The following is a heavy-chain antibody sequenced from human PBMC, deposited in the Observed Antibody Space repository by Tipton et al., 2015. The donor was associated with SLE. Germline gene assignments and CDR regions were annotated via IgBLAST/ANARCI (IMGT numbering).Heavy chain of an antibody. V-gene: IGHV4-34*01. CDR2: TNDSGNT. CDR1: GGSFRDYY. CDR3: AKGLRTGSDYIRRDAFHM. Sequence: TLSLTCAVSGGSFRDYYWSWIRQTPGKGLEWVGETNDSGNTYYNPSLKSRVTISVDTSKNQFSLKLSSVTAADTAVYYCAKGLRTGSDYIRRDAFHMWGQGTLVTVSS. D-gene: IGHD6-25*01. J-gene: IGHJ3*02.